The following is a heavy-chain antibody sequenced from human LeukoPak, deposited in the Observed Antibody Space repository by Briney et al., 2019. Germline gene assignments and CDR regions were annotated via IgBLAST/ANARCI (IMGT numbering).Heavy chain of an antibody. CDR2: INPSGGST. J-gene: IGHJ6*03. V-gene: IGHV1-46*01. D-gene: IGHD6-13*01. Sequence: GASVKVSCKASGYTFTGYYMHWVRQAPGQGLEWMGIINPSGGSTSYAQKFQGRVTMTRDTSTSTVYMELSGLRSEDTAVYYCARVAAAGSGEGYYYYYMDVWGKGTTVTISS. CDR1: GYTFTGYY. CDR3: ARVAAAGSGEGYYYYYMDV.